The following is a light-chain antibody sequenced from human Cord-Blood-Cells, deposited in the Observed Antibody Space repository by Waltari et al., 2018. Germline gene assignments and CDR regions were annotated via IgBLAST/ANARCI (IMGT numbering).Light chain of an antibody. CDR3: QQYGSSPYT. V-gene: IGKV3-20*01. CDR1: QSVSSSY. CDR2: CAS. Sequence: EIVLPPSPGTLSLSPGESATLSCRASQSVSSSYLAWYQQKPGQAPRLLIYCASSRATGIPDRFSGSGSGTDFTLTISRLEPEDFAVYYCQQYGSSPYTFGQGTKLEIK. J-gene: IGKJ2*01.